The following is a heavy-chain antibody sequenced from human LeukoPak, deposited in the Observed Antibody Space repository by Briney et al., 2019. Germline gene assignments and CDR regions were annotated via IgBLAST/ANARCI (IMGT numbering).Heavy chain of an antibody. D-gene: IGHD6-19*01. Sequence: GRSLRLSCAASGFTFSSYAMHWVRQAPGKGLEWVAVISYDGSNKYYADSVKGRFTISRDNSKNTLYLQMNSLRAEDTAVCYCARTFSSGWYSPTDYWGQGTLVTVSS. CDR1: GFTFSSYA. CDR3: ARTFSSGWYSPTDY. CDR2: ISYDGSNK. V-gene: IGHV3-30-3*01. J-gene: IGHJ4*02.